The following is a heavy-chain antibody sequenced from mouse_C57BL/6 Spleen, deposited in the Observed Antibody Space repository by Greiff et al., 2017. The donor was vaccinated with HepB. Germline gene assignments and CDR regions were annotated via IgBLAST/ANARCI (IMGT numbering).Heavy chain of an antibody. CDR3: AKNYYYGSREAMDY. Sequence: QVQLKESGPGLVQPSQSLSITCTVSGFSLTSYGVHWVRQSPGKGLEWLGVIWRGGSTDYNAAFMSRLSITKDNSKSQVFFKMNSLQADDTAIYYCAKNYYYGSREAMDYWGQGTSVTVSS. J-gene: IGHJ4*01. CDR1: GFSLTSYG. D-gene: IGHD1-1*01. CDR2: IWRGGST. V-gene: IGHV2-5*01.